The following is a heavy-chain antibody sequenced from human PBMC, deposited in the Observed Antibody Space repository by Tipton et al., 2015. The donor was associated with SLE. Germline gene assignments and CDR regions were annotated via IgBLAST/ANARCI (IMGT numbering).Heavy chain of an antibody. CDR1: GFTFSSYS. CDR3: ARDRYDISGYSCDY. D-gene: IGHD3-22*01. V-gene: IGHV3-48*01. CDR2: ISSSSSTI. Sequence: SLRLSCAASGFTFSSYSMNWVRQAPGKGLEWVSYISSSSSTIYYADSVKGRFTISRDNAKNSLYLQMNSLRAEDTAVYYCARDRYDISGYSCDYWGQGTLVTVSS. J-gene: IGHJ4*02.